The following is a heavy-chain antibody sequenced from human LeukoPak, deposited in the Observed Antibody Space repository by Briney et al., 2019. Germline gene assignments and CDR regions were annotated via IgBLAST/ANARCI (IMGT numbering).Heavy chain of an antibody. V-gene: IGHV3-30*18. CDR2: ISYDGSKK. CDR1: GFTFDDYA. CDR3: AKSLPDY. Sequence: GGSLRLSCAASGFTFDDYAMHWVRQAPGKGLEWVAVISYDGSKKYNADSVKGRFTISRDNSKNTLYLQMNSLTAEDTAVYYCAKSLPDYWGQGTLVTVSS. J-gene: IGHJ4*02.